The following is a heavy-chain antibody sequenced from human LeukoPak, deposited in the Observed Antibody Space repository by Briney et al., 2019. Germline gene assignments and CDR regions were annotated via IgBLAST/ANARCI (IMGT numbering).Heavy chain of an antibody. D-gene: IGHD3-10*01. Sequence: SETLSLTCTVSGGSISSYYWSWIRQPPGKGLEWIGYIYYSGSTNYNPSLKSRVTMSVDTSKNQFSLKLSSVTAADTAVYYCARDMSYYYGSGSYPGGMDVWGQGTTVTVSS. V-gene: IGHV4-59*12. J-gene: IGHJ6*02. CDR3: ARDMSYYYGSGSYPGGMDV. CDR2: IYYSGST. CDR1: GGSISSYY.